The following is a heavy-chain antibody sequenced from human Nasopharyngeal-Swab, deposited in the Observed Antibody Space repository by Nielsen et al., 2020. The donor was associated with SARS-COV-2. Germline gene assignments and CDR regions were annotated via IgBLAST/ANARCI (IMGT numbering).Heavy chain of an antibody. D-gene: IGHD2-2*02. CDR3: ARDIYPGAYGMDV. J-gene: IGHJ6*02. Sequence: GGSLRLSCAASGFTFRSYTLNWVRQAPGKGLEWVSYISSSSTTIYYTGSVRGRFTISRDNAKNSLFLQMNSLRDEDTAVYYCARDIYPGAYGMDVWGQGTTVTVSS. V-gene: IGHV3-48*02. CDR1: GFTFRSYT. CDR2: ISSSSTTI.